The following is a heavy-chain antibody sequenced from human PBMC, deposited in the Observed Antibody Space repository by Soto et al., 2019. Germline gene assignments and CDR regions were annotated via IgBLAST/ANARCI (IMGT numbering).Heavy chain of an antibody. CDR2: ISYDGSNI. D-gene: IGHD1-7*01. J-gene: IGHJ6*01. V-gene: IGHV3-30*18. CDR3: AKSTRELVDYYYGMDV. CDR1: GFTFSSYG. Sequence: QVQLVESGGGVVQPGRSLRLSCAASGFTFSSYGMHWVRQAPGKGLEWVAVISYDGSNIYYADSVKGRFTISRDKSKNTLYLQMNSLRAEDTAVYYCAKSTRELVDYYYGMDVW.